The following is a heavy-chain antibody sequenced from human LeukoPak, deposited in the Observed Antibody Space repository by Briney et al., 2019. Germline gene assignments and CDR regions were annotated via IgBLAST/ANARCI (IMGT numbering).Heavy chain of an antibody. Sequence: PSETLSLTCAVSGGSISSGGYSWSWIRQPPGKGLEWIGYIYHSGSTYYNPSLKSRVTISVDRSKNQSSLKLSSVTAADTAVYYCARGPGSFDYWGQGTLVTVSS. V-gene: IGHV4-30-2*01. J-gene: IGHJ4*02. CDR2: IYHSGST. CDR1: GGSISSGGYS. CDR3: ARGPGSFDY.